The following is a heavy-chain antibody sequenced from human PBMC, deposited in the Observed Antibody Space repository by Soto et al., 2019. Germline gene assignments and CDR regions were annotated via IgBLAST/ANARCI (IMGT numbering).Heavy chain of an antibody. CDR1: GGTFSSYA. Sequence: SVKVSCKASGGTFSSYAISWVRQAPGQGLEWMGGIIPIFGTANYAQKFQGRVTITADESTSTAYMELSSLRSEDTAVYYCAKDAVLWFGEWVSYYYMDVWGKGTTVTVSS. CDR3: AKDAVLWFGEWVSYYYMDV. V-gene: IGHV1-69*13. J-gene: IGHJ6*03. D-gene: IGHD3-10*01. CDR2: IIPIFGTA.